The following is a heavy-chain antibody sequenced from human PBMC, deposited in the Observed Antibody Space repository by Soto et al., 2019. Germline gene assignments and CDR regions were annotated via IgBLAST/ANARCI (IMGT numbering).Heavy chain of an antibody. V-gene: IGHV3-11*01. D-gene: IGHD6-19*01. CDR3: ARVEAQWLVEPYYFDS. Sequence: QVQLVESGGGLVKPGGSLRLSCVASGFTFSDYYMSWIRQAPGKGLEWLSYISSSGITIYYADSVKGRFTISRDNAKNSLYLQMNSLRGEDTAVYYCARVEAQWLVEPYYFDSWGQGTLVTVSS. CDR1: GFTFSDYY. J-gene: IGHJ4*02. CDR2: ISSSGITI.